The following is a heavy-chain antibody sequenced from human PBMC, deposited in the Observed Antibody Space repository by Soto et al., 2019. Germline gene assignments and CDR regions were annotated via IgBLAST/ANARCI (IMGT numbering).Heavy chain of an antibody. CDR2: IYYSGST. CDR3: ARVGTIAARPIYYYYMDV. CDR1: GGSISSYY. V-gene: IGHV4-59*01. Sequence: SETLCLTYTVSGGSISSYYWSWIRQPPGKGLEWIGYIYYSGSTNYNPSLKSRVTISVDTSKNQFSLKLSSVTAADTAVYYCARVGTIAARPIYYYYMDVWGKGTTVTVSS. J-gene: IGHJ6*03. D-gene: IGHD6-6*01.